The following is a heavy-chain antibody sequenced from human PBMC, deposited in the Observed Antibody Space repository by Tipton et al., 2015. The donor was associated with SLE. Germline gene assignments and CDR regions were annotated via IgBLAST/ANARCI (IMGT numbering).Heavy chain of an antibody. CDR3: AHRGTSSGYYYYFDY. D-gene: IGHD3-22*01. CDR2: ISGSGNRT. Sequence: SLRLSCAASGFTFSSHAMSWVRQAPGKGLEWVSGISGSGNRTYYADSLKGRFTISRDNSKNTLYLQMNSLRAEDTAVYYCAHRGTSSGYYYYFDYWGQGTLVTVSS. CDR1: GFTFSSHA. V-gene: IGHV3-23*01. J-gene: IGHJ4*02.